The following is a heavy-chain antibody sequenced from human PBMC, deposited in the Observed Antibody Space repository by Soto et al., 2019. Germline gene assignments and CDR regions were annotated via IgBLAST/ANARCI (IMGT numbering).Heavy chain of an antibody. CDR3: ARLLWFGESPTSPIDY. Sequence: ASVKVSCKASGGTFSSYAISWVRQAPGQGLEWMGGIIPIFGTANYAQKFQGRVTITADESTSTAYMELSSLRSEDTAVYYCARLLWFGESPTSPIDYWGQGTLVTVSS. D-gene: IGHD3-10*01. J-gene: IGHJ4*02. V-gene: IGHV1-69*13. CDR2: IIPIFGTA. CDR1: GGTFSSYA.